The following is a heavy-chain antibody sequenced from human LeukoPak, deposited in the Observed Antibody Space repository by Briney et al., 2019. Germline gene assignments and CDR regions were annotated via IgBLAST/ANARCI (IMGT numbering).Heavy chain of an antibody. CDR3: ARGPGIAAAHALDY. J-gene: IGHJ4*02. Sequence: SETLSLTCTVSGGSISSASYYWGWIRQPPGKGLEWIGIIYYSGSTYYNPSLKSRVTISVDTSKNQFSLRLSSVTAADTAVYYCARGPGIAAAHALDYWGQGTLVTVSS. D-gene: IGHD6-13*01. CDR2: IYYSGST. V-gene: IGHV4-39*01. CDR1: GGSISSASYY.